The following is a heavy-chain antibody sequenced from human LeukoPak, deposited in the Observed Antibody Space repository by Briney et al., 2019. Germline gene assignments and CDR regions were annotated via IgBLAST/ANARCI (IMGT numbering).Heavy chain of an antibody. CDR3: ARNFRDRSMPIDY. CDR2: ISYDGSNK. CDR1: GFTFSSYG. Sequence: PGGSLRLSCAASGFTFSSYGMHWVRQAPGKGLEWVAVISYDGSNKYYADSVKGRFTISRDNAKNSLFLQMNSLTAEDTALYYCARNFRDRSMPIDYWGQGSLVTVSS. D-gene: IGHD2/OR15-2a*01. V-gene: IGHV3-30*03. J-gene: IGHJ4*02.